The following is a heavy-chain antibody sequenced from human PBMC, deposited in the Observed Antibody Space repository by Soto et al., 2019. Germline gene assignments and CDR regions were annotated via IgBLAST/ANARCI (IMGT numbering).Heavy chain of an antibody. Sequence: SDTLSLTYTVSGGSISRYYWSWIRQPPGKGLEWIWYIYYSGSTNYNPSLKSRVTISVDTSKNQFSLKLSSVTAADTAVYYCARRWGDYFDYWGQGTLVT. CDR3: ARRWGDYFDY. V-gene: IGHV4-59*08. CDR1: GGSISRYY. D-gene: IGHD3-16*01. J-gene: IGHJ4*02. CDR2: IYYSGST.